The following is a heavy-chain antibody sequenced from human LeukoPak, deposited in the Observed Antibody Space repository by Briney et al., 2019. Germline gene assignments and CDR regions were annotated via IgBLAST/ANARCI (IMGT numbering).Heavy chain of an antibody. CDR3: ARDLHGDYVSLDY. CDR1: GYTFTGYY. J-gene: IGHJ4*02. V-gene: IGHV1-2*02. CDR2: INPNSGGT. D-gene: IGHD4-17*01. Sequence: ASVKASCKASGYTFTGYYMHWVRQAPGQGLEWMGWINPNSGGTNYAQKFQGRVTMTRDTSISTAYMELSRLRSDDTAVYYCARDLHGDYVSLDYWGQGTLVTVSS.